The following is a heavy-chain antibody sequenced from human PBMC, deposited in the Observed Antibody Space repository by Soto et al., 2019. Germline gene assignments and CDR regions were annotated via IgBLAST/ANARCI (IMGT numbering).Heavy chain of an antibody. D-gene: IGHD4-17*01. Sequence: QVQLVESGGGVVQPGRSLRLSCAASGFTFSSYGMHWVRQAPGKGLEWVAVIWYDGSNKYYADSVKGRFTISRDNSKNTLYLQMNSLRAEDTAVYYCASDGTTAINAFDIWGQGTMVTVSS. CDR1: GFTFSSYG. CDR3: ASDGTTAINAFDI. CDR2: IWYDGSNK. V-gene: IGHV3-33*01. J-gene: IGHJ3*02.